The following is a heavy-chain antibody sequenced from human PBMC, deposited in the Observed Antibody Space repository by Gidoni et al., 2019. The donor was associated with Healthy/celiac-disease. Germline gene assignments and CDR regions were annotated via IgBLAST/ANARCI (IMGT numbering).Heavy chain of an antibody. J-gene: IGHJ6*02. CDR1: GGTFSSYA. V-gene: IGHV1-69*01. Sequence: QVQLVQSGAEVKKPGSSVKVSCKASGGTFSSYAISWVRQAPGQGLEWMGGIIPIFGTANYAQKFQGRVTITADESTSTAYMELSSLRSEDTAVYYCARFKDYYDSSGYYSYYGMDVWGQGTTVTVSS. CDR3: ARFKDYYDSSGYYSYYGMDV. D-gene: IGHD3-22*01. CDR2: IIPIFGTA.